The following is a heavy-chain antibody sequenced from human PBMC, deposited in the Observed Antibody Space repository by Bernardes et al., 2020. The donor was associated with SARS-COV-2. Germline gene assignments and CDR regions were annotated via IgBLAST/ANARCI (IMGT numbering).Heavy chain of an antibody. Sequence: ASEKVSCKASGYTFTSYYMHWVRQAPGQGLEWMGIINPSGDSTSYAQKFQGRVTMTRDTSTSTVYMELSSLRSEDTAVYYCARDAPIHCSGGSCYYFDYWGQGTLVTVSS. J-gene: IGHJ4*02. CDR2: INPSGDST. CDR1: GYTFTSYY. V-gene: IGHV1-46*01. CDR3: ARDAPIHCSGGSCYYFDY. D-gene: IGHD2-15*01.